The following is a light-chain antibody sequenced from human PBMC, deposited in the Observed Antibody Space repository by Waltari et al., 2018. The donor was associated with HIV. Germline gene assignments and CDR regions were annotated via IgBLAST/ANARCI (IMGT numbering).Light chain of an antibody. CDR2: AGA. CDR3: LQYDKLPYT. V-gene: IGKV1-33*01. J-gene: IGKJ2*01. Sequence: DIQMPQSPSSLPASVGDRVTITCPDTHNNKGKLNWFQQKSGPAPKLLIYAGANLETGVPPRFSGGGSATDYTLTISNLQPDDTGTYYCLQYDKLPYTFGQGTTLEI. CDR1: HNNKGK.